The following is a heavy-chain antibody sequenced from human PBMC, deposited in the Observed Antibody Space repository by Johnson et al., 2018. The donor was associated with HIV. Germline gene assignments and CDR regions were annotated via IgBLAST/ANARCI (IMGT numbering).Heavy chain of an antibody. V-gene: IGHV3-33*06. CDR1: GFTFSSYG. J-gene: IGHJ3*02. Sequence: QVQLVESGGGVVQPGRSLRLSCTASGFTFSSYGMHWVRQAPGKGLEWVAVIWYDGSNKYYGDSVKGRFTISRDNSNNTLYLQMNSLRAEDTAVYYCAKDLGDFWSGYYFDIWGQGTMVTVSS. CDR2: IWYDGSNK. CDR3: AKDLGDFWSGYYFDI. D-gene: IGHD3-3*01.